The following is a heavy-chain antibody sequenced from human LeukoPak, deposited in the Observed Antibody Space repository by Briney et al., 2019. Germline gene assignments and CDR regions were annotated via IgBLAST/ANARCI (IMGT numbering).Heavy chain of an antibody. CDR1: GGTFSSYA. V-gene: IGHV1-69*13. Sequence: GASVKVSCKASGGTFSSYALSWVRQAYGQGLEWMGGTIPIFGTANYAQKFQGRVTITADESTSTAYMELSSLRSEDTAVYYCASDPSSGLYYFDYWGQGSLVTVSS. D-gene: IGHD6-19*01. CDR2: TIPIFGTA. CDR3: ASDPSSGLYYFDY. J-gene: IGHJ4*02.